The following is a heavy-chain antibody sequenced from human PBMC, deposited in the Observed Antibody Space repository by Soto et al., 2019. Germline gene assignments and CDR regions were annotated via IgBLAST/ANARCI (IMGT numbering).Heavy chain of an antibody. D-gene: IGHD6-19*01. J-gene: IGHJ3*02. CDR2: ISAYNGNT. CDR1: GYTFPSYG. Sequence: ASVKVSCKASGYTFPSYGISWVRQAPGQGLEWMGWISAYNGNTNYAQKLQGRVTMTTDTSTSTAYMELRSLRSDDTAVYYCARVRGIAVAPDAFDIWGQGTMVTVSS. V-gene: IGHV1-18*01. CDR3: ARVRGIAVAPDAFDI.